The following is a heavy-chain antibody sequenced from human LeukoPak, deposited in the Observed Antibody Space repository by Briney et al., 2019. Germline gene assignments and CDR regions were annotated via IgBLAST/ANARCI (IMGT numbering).Heavy chain of an antibody. V-gene: IGHV3-7*01. CDR1: GFTFGSYW. J-gene: IGHJ6*02. CDR3: AKNGMVKVPAAIHEEGYYNYYVRDV. CDR2: IKQDGSKK. Sequence: QSGGSLKLSCAASGFTFGSYWMSWVRQAPGKGLEWVANIKQDGSKKYYVDSVKGRFTICRDNAKNSLYLQMNSLRAEDTAVYYGAKNGMVKVPAAIHEEGYYNYYVRDVWGQGPRSPSP. D-gene: IGHD2-2*02.